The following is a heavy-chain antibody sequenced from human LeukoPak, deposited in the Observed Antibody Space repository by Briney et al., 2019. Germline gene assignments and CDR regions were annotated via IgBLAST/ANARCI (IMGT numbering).Heavy chain of an antibody. CDR2: ISGSGGST. V-gene: IGHV3-23*01. J-gene: IGHJ4*02. Sequence: GGSLRLSCAASGFTFSSYAMSWVRQALGKGLEWVSAISGSGGSTYYADSVKGRFTISRDNSKNTLYLQMNSLRAEDTAVYYCAGPGVVPAAISVDYWGQGTLVTVSS. CDR3: AGPGVVPAAISVDY. CDR1: GFTFSSYA. D-gene: IGHD2-2*01.